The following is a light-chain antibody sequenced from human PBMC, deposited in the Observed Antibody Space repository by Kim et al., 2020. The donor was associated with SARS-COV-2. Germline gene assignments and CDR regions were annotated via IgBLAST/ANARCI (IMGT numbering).Light chain of an antibody. CDR3: VLYMGSGISV. CDR2: STN. Sequence: HTVVTQEPSFSVSPGGTVTLTCGLSSGSVSTSYYPSWYQQTPGQAPRTLIYSTNTRSSGVPDRFSGSILGNKAALTITGAQADDESDYYCVLYMGSGISVFGGGTQLTVL. V-gene: IGLV8-61*01. J-gene: IGLJ3*02. CDR1: SGSVSTSYY.